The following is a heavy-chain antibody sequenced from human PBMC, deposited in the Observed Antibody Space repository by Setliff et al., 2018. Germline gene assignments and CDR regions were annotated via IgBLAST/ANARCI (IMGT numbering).Heavy chain of an antibody. CDR2: INPRTGVT. J-gene: IGHJ6*04. CDR1: GYTFTGHY. D-gene: IGHD3-10*01. CDR3: ARGTDYHGSGSYWAKDV. V-gene: IGHV1-2*02. Sequence: ASVKVSCKASGYTFTGHYIHWVRQAPGQGLVWMGWINPRTGVTSSAQKFQGRVTMTRDTSITTVYMDLSRLKSDDTAVYYCARGTDYHGSGSYWAKDVWGKGTTVTAPQ.